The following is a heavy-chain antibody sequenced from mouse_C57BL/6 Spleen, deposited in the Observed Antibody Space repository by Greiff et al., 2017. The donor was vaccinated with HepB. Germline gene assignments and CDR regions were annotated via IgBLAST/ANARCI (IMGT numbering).Heavy chain of an antibody. CDR2: IDPNSGGT. CDR1: GYTFTSYW. CDR3: ARENYGSSYEGYLDY. Sequence: QVQLQHPGAELVKPGASVKLSCKASGYTFTSYWMHWVKQRPGRGLEWIGRIDPNSGGTKYNEKFKSKATLTVDKPSSTAYMQLSSLTSEDSAVYYCARENYGSSYEGYLDYWGQGTTLTVSS. J-gene: IGHJ2*01. D-gene: IGHD1-1*01. V-gene: IGHV1-72*01.